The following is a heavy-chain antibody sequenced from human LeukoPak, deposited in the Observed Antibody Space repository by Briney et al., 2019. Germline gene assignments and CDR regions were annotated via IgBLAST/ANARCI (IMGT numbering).Heavy chain of an antibody. J-gene: IGHJ4*02. CDR3: ARRKKGFGELFDY. CDR2: INPNSGGT. V-gene: IGHV1-2*02. Sequence: GASVKVSCKASGYTFTGYYMHWVRQAPGQGLEWMGWINPNSGGTNYAQKFQGRVTMTRDTSISTAYMELSRLRSDDPAVYYCARRKKGFGELFDYWGQGTLVTVSS. CDR1: GYTFTGYY. D-gene: IGHD3-10*01.